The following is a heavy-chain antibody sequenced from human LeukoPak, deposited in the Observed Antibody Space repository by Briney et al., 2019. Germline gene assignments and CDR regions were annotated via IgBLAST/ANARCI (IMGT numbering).Heavy chain of an antibody. J-gene: IGHJ4*02. Sequence: SVKVSCKASGGTFSSYAISWVRQAPGQGLEWMGGIIPIFGTANYAQKFQGRVTITTDESTSTAYMELSSLRSEDTAVYYCARGGRVRFLEWLSQGDYFDYWGQGTLVTVSS. D-gene: IGHD3-3*01. CDR2: IIPIFGTA. V-gene: IGHV1-69*05. CDR3: ARGGRVRFLEWLSQGDYFDY. CDR1: GGTFSSYA.